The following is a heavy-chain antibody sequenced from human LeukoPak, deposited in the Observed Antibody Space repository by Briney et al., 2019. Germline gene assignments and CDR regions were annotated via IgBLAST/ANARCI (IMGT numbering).Heavy chain of an antibody. Sequence: PGGSLRLSCAASGFTFRSYWMSWVRQAPGKGLECVANIKQDGSEKYYVDSVKGRFTISRDNAKNSLYLKMNSLRAEDTAVYYCARDNPTLGYNFGGYWGQGTLVTVSS. J-gene: IGHJ4*02. CDR2: IKQDGSEK. CDR3: ARDNPTLGYNFGGY. V-gene: IGHV3-7*05. CDR1: GFTFRSYW. D-gene: IGHD5-24*01.